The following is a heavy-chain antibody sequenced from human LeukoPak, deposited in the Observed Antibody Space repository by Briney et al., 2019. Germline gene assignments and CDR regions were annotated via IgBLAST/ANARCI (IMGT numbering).Heavy chain of an antibody. V-gene: IGHV4-39*07. J-gene: IGHJ4*02. CDR2: INHSGST. CDR1: GGSISSSSYY. CDR3: ARKPWIQLWSFFDY. D-gene: IGHD5-18*01. Sequence: PSETLSLTCTVSGGSISSSSYYWSWIRQPPGKGLEWIGEINHSGSTNYNPSLKSRVTISVDTSKNQFSLKLSSVTAADTAVYYCARKPWIQLWSFFDYWGQGTLVTVSS.